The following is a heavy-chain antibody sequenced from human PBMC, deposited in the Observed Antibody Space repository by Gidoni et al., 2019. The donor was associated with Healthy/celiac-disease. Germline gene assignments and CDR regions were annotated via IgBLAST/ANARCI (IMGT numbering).Heavy chain of an antibody. CDR1: GFPFSSYG. CDR2: IWDDGSNK. Sequence: QVQLVESGGGVVQPGRSLRLSCAASGFPFSSYGMHRVGQAPGKGLEWVAVIWDDGSNKDYADSVKGRFTIARDNSKNTLYLQMNSLRAEDTAVYYCARDAVYCSSTSCSGYYGMDVWGQGTTVTVSS. V-gene: IGHV3-33*01. D-gene: IGHD2-2*01. J-gene: IGHJ6*02. CDR3: ARDAVYCSSTSCSGYYGMDV.